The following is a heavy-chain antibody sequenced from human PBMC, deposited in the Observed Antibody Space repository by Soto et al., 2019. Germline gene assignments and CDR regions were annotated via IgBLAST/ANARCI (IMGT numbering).Heavy chain of an antibody. CDR1: EGTFNSYA. CDR3: ASGASRWYPYFFDS. D-gene: IGHD6-13*01. J-gene: IGHJ4*02. V-gene: IGHV1-69*13. CDR2: IIPYYNTL. Sequence: SVKVSCTASEGTFNSYAIAWVRQAPGQGLEWMGGIIPYYNTLNYAQKFQDRVTITADDSTNTVYMELSSLRSDDTAVYFCASGASRWYPYFFDSWAQGTLVTVSS.